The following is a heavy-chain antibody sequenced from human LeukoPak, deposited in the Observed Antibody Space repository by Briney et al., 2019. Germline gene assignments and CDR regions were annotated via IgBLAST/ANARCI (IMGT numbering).Heavy chain of an antibody. J-gene: IGHJ4*02. D-gene: IGHD6-19*01. CDR3: AKAVAVAGLFDY. V-gene: IGHV3-23*01. CDR2: ISGSGGST. CDR1: GFTFSSYA. Sequence: RAGGSLRLSCAASGFTFSSYAMSWVRQAPGKGLEWVSAISGSGGSTYYAGSVKGRFTISRDNSKNTLYLQMNSLRAEDTAVYYCAKAVAVAGLFDYWGQGTLVTVSS.